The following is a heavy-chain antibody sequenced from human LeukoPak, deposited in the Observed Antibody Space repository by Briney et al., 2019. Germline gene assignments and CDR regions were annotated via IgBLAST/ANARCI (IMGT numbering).Heavy chain of an antibody. V-gene: IGHV1-18*01. CDR3: ARDAVSTVTAGGIDY. J-gene: IGHJ4*02. Sequence: ASVKVSCKASGYTFTSYGISWVRQAPGQGLEWMAWISAYSGNTEYAENIQGTVTMTTDTSTSTAYMELRSLRSDDTAVYYCARDAVSTVTAGGIDYWGQGTLVTVSS. CDR1: GYTFTSYG. D-gene: IGHD2-21*02. CDR2: ISAYSGNT.